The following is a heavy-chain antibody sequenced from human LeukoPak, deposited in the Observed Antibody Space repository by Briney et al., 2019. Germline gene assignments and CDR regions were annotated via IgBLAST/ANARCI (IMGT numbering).Heavy chain of an antibody. CDR3: ARARDFYDSSGYVRGFAY. V-gene: IGHV1-69*04. Sequence: GASVKVSCKASGGTFSSYAISWVRQAPEQGLGWGGRIFGILGIANYAQKFQGRVTITADKSTSTAYMELSSLRSEDTAVYYCARARDFYDSSGYVRGFAYWGQGTLVTVSS. CDR1: GGTFSSYA. CDR2: IFGILGIA. D-gene: IGHD3-22*01. J-gene: IGHJ4*02.